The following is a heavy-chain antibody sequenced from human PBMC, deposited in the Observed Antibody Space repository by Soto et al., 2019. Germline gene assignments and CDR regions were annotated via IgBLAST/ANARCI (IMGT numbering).Heavy chain of an antibody. J-gene: IGHJ5*02. D-gene: IGHD3-3*01. CDR1: GGSFSGDY. CDR2: INHGGST. Sequence: SETLSLTCAVYGGSFSGDYWSWIRQPPGKGLEWIGEINHGGSTNYNPSLKSRVTISVDTPENQFSLTLSSVTAADTAGYYWARDGTRAYYDFWSGYPTELDPGGHETLVNDSS. CDR3: ARDGTRAYYDFWSGYPTELDP. V-gene: IGHV4-34*01.